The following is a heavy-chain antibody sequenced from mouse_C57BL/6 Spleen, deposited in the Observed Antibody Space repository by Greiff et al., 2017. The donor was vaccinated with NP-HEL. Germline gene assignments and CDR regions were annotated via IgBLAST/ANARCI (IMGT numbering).Heavy chain of an antibody. CDR2: IYPSDSET. D-gene: IGHD2-2*01. V-gene: IGHV1-61*01. CDR1: GYTFTSYW. J-gene: IGHJ4*01. Sequence: QVQLQQPGAELVRPGSSVKLSCKASGYTFTSYWMDWVKQRPGQGLEWIGNIYPSDSETHYNQKFKDKATLTVDKSSSTAYMQLGSLTSEDSAVYYGARRGDGLRRPFYYAMDYWGQGTSVTVSS. CDR3: ARRGDGLRRPFYYAMDY.